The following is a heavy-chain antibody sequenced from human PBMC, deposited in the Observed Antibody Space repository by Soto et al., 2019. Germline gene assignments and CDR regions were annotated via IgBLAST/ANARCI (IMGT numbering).Heavy chain of an antibody. V-gene: IGHV3-74*03. CDR2: LHSDGSTT. J-gene: IGHJ6*01. Sequence: GGSLRLSCAASGFLFLSYWMHWVRQAPGTGLVWVSRLHSDGSTTTYADSVKGRFTISRDNAKNTLYLQMNSLRAEDTAVYYCARELPTAIRGVYYYPYGMDVWGQGTTVYVAS. D-gene: IGHD2-2*02. CDR3: ARELPTAIRGVYYYPYGMDV. CDR1: GFLFLSYW.